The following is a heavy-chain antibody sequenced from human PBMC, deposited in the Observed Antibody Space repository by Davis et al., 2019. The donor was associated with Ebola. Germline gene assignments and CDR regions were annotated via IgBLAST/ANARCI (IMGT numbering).Heavy chain of an antibody. J-gene: IGHJ6*02. CDR2: IYYSGST. Sequence: SETLSLTCTVSGGSISSGDYYWSWIRQPPGKGLEWIGYIYYSGSTYYNPSLKSRVTTSVDTSKNQFSLKLSSVTAADTAVYYCARAGLYDFWSGYYYYYYGMDVWGQGTTVTVSS. D-gene: IGHD3-3*01. V-gene: IGHV4-30-4*01. CDR1: GGSISSGDYY. CDR3: ARAGLYDFWSGYYYYYYGMDV.